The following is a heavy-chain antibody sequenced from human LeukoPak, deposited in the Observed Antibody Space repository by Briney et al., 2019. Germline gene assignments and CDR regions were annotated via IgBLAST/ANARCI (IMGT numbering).Heavy chain of an antibody. CDR1: GYSFRSYG. J-gene: IGHJ5*02. D-gene: IGHD3-3*01. CDR2: ISAYNGNT. CDR3: ARARFSGYYANWFDP. V-gene: IGHV1-18*01. Sequence: GASVKVSCKASGYSFRSYGISWVRQAPGQGLEWMGWISAYNGNTNYVQKLQGRVTMTTDTSTSTAYMELRSLRSDDTAVYYCARARFSGYYANWFDPWDQGTLVTVSS.